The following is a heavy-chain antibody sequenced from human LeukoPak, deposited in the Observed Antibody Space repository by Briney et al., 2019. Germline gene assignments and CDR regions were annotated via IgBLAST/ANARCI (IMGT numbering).Heavy chain of an antibody. Sequence: ASVKVSCKASGYTFTGYYMHWVRQAPGQGLEWMGRINPNSGGTNYAQKFQGRVTITADESTSTAYMELSSLRSEDTAVYYCAVTYYYDSSGYFSGYYFDYWGQGTLVTVSS. D-gene: IGHD3-22*01. J-gene: IGHJ4*02. CDR2: INPNSGGT. CDR1: GYTFTGYY. V-gene: IGHV1-2*06. CDR3: AVTYYYDSSGYFSGYYFDY.